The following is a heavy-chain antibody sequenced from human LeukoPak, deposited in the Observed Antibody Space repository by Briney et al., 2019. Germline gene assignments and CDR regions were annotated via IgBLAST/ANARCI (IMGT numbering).Heavy chain of an antibody. D-gene: IGHD3-3*01. V-gene: IGHV5-51*01. Sequence: GESLKTSCKGSGYSFTSYWIGWVRQMPGKGLEWMGIIYPGDSDTRYSPSFQGQVTISADKSISTAYLQWSSLKASDTAMYYCARQAPFGDFWSGYFFDTWGQGTMVTVSS. CDR3: ARQAPFGDFWSGYFFDT. CDR1: GYSFTSYW. J-gene: IGHJ3*02. CDR2: IYPGDSDT.